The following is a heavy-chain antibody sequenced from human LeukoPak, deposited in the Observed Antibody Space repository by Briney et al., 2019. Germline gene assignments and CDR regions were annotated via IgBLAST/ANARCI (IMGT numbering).Heavy chain of an antibody. D-gene: IGHD3-22*01. CDR1: GFTFSSYA. CDR3: ARGESPDYYDSSELPNVYYFDY. V-gene: IGHV3-64*01. Sequence: GGSLRLSCAASGFTFSSYAMHWVRQAPGKGLEYVSAISSNGGSTYYANSVKGRFTISRDNSKNTLYLQMDSLRAEDMAVYYCARGESPDYYDSSELPNVYYFDYWGQGTLVTVSS. J-gene: IGHJ4*02. CDR2: ISSNGGST.